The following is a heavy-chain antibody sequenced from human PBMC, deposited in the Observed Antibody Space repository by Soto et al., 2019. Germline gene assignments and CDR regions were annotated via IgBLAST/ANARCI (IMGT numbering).Heavy chain of an antibody. V-gene: IGHV1-3*01. J-gene: IGHJ4*02. CDR1: GYTFTIYA. D-gene: IGHD1-26*01. CDR2: INAGNGNT. CDR3: ARDRRWELNY. Sequence: ASVKVSFKASGYTFTIYATHCARPAPGQRLEWMGWINAGNGNTKYSQKFQGRVTITRDTSASTAYMELSSLRSEDTAVYYCARDRRWELNYWGQGTLVTVSS.